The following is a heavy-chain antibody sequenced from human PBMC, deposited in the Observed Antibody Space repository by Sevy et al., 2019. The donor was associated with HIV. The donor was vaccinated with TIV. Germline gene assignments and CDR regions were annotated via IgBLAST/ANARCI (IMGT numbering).Heavy chain of an antibody. V-gene: IGHV3-30*02. CDR2: VRNDGSNK. J-gene: IGHJ6*02. D-gene: IGHD2-8*01. Sequence: GGSLRLSCAASGFSLTTSDMHWVRQAPGKGLEWVAYVRNDGSNKYYADSVRDRFTISRDSPKNTLYWQRNSLRDEDTAIYYCARGRKTTEEWLEELDYYYGLDVWGQGTTVTVSS. CDR1: GFSLTTSD. CDR3: ARGRKTTEEWLEELDYYYGLDV.